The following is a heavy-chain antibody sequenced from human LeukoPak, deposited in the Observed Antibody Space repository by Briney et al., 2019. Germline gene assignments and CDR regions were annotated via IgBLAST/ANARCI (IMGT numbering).Heavy chain of an antibody. CDR1: GFTFSSYA. CDR3: AKGASYYYDSSGYYGAFDI. Sequence: GGSLRLSCAASGFTFSSYAMSWVRQAPGKGLEWVSATSGSGGSTYYADSVKGRFTISRDNSKNTLYLQMNSLRAEDTAVYYCAKGASYYYDSSGYYGAFDIWGQGTMVTVSS. V-gene: IGHV3-23*01. J-gene: IGHJ3*02. CDR2: TSGSGGST. D-gene: IGHD3-22*01.